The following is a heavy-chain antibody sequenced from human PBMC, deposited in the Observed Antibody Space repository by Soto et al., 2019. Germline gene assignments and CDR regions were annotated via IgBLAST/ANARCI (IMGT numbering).Heavy chain of an antibody. V-gene: IGHV4-39*01. D-gene: IGHD1-26*01. Sequence: QLQLQESGPGLVKPSETLSLTCTVSGDSMTSHTYYWSWLRQPPGKGLEWIGTIYYTASTYYNPSLPSRVTISVDTPKNQFSLKVNSVTAADTAVYYCARLPGMHLRMFYFDYWGQGALVAVSS. CDR2: IYYTAST. J-gene: IGHJ4*02. CDR3: ARLPGMHLRMFYFDY. CDR1: GDSMTSHTYY.